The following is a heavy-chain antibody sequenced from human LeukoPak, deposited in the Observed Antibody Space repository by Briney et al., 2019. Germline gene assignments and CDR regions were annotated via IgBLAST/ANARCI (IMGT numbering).Heavy chain of an antibody. Sequence: GGTLRLSCAASGFTFSNHGMNWVRQAPGKGLEWLSGVSPPGGGTYYADSVKGRFTISRDDSKNTLSLQMNSLRVEDTAVYYCASQYYYDSSGYYREHDYWGQGTLVTVSS. J-gene: IGHJ4*02. CDR2: VSPPGGGT. CDR1: GFTFSNHG. V-gene: IGHV3-23*01. D-gene: IGHD3-22*01. CDR3: ASQYYYDSSGYYREHDY.